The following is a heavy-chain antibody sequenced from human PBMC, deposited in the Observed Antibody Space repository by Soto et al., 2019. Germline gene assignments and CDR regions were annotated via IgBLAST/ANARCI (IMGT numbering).Heavy chain of an antibody. V-gene: IGHV1-3*01. D-gene: IGHD5-18*01. CDR1: GYTFTSYA. CDR2: INAGNGNT. CDR3: ARALIWLRAFDI. Sequence: GASVKVSCKASGYTFTSYAMHWVRQAPGQRLEWMGWINAGNGNTKYSQKFQGRVTITRDTYASTAYMELSSLRSEDTAVYYCARALIWLRAFDIWGQGKRVTV. J-gene: IGHJ3*02.